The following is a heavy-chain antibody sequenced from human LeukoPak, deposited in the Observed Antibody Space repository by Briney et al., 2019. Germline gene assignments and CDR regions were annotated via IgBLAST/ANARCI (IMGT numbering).Heavy chain of an antibody. V-gene: IGHV4-59*08. J-gene: IGHJ5*02. CDR3: ARHGRDMITFGPKGPYNWFDP. CDR1: GVSISSYH. CDR2: IFYSGST. Sequence: SETLSLTCTVSGVSISSYHWGWIRQPPGKGLEWIGYIFYSGSTYYNPSLKSRVAISVDTSKHQFSLRLSSVTAADTAVYYCARHGRDMITFGPKGPYNWFDPWGQGTLVTVSS. D-gene: IGHD3-16*01.